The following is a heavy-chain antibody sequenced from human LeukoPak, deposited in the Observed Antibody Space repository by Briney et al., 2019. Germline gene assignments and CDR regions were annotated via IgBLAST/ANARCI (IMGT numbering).Heavy chain of an antibody. CDR3: AITIFGVVTLSEGYNWFGP. J-gene: IGHJ5*02. CDR2: INPNSGGT. D-gene: IGHD3-3*01. V-gene: IGHV1-2*02. Sequence: ASVKVSCKASGYTFTGYYMHWVRQAPGQGLEWMGWINPNSGGTNYAQKFQGRVTMTRDTSISTAYMELSRLRSDDTAVYYCAITIFGVVTLSEGYNWFGPWGQGTLVTVSS. CDR1: GYTFTGYY.